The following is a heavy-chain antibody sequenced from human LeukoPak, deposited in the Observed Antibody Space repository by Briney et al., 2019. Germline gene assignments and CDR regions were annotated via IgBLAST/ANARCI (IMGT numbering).Heavy chain of an antibody. D-gene: IGHD1-26*01. Sequence: GGSLRLSCAASGITFSSYGMSWVRQAPGKGLEWVSSISSTGGTTYYADSVKGRFTISRDNSKNTLYLQMNSLRAEDTAVYYCARAARIVGATSGAFDIWGQGTMVTVSS. CDR2: ISSTGGTT. J-gene: IGHJ3*02. CDR1: GITFSSYG. CDR3: ARAARIVGATSGAFDI. V-gene: IGHV3-23*01.